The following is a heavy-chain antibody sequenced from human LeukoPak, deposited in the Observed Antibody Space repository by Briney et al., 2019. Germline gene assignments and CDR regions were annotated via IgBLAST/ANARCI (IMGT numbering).Heavy chain of an antibody. CDR3: ARRAGAYSHPYDY. J-gene: IGHJ4*02. V-gene: IGHV3-23*03. Sequence: GGSLRLSCAASGFTFSSYGMSWVRQAPGKGLEWVSFIYSDDTHYSDSVKGRFTISRDNSKNTLYLQMNSLRAEDTAVYYCARRAGAYSHPYDYWGQGTLVTVSS. CDR1: GFTFSSYG. CDR2: IYSDDT. D-gene: IGHD4/OR15-4a*01.